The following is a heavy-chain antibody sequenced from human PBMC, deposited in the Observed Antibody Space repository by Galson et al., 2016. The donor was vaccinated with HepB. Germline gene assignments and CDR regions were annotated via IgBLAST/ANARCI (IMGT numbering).Heavy chain of an antibody. J-gene: IGHJ4*02. CDR2: ISANGGSV. V-gene: IGHV3-9*01. Sequence: SLRLSCAASGFIFDDFAMHWVRQAPGKGLEWVSGISANGGSVDYADSVKGRFTISRDNAENSLYLQMNSLRPEDTALYYCAKMPSRGSSGWYRNGYFFDYWGQGTLVTVSS. CDR3: AKMPSRGSSGWYRNGYFFDY. CDR1: GFIFDDFA. D-gene: IGHD6-19*01.